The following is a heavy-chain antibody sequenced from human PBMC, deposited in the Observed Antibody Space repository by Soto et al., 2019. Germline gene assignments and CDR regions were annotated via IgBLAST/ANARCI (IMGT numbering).Heavy chain of an antibody. J-gene: IGHJ4*02. CDR2: IYSGGST. Sequence: EVQLVESGGGLIQPGGSLRLSCAASGFTVSSNYMSWVRQAPGKGLEWVSVIYSGGSTYYADSVKGRFTISRDNAKNSLYLQMNSLRAEDTAVYYCARGAAGTRVFDYWGQGTLVTVSS. D-gene: IGHD6-13*01. CDR1: GFTVSSNY. V-gene: IGHV3-53*01. CDR3: ARGAAGTRVFDY.